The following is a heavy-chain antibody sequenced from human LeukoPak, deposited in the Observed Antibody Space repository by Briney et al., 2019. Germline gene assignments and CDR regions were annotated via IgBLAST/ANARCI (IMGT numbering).Heavy chain of an antibody. CDR3: AGGPGYYFFDY. V-gene: IGHV1-2*02. Sequence: ASVKVSCKASGYTFTGYYMHWVRQAPGQGLEWMGWINPNSGGTNYAQKFQGRVTMTRDRSISTAYLNLRRLTSDDTAFYFCAGGPGYYFFDYWGQGTLVTVSS. CDR1: GYTFTGYY. D-gene: IGHD1-26*01. J-gene: IGHJ4*02. CDR2: INPNSGGT.